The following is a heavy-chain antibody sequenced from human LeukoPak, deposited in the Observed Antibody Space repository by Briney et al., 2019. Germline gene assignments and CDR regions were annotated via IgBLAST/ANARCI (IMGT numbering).Heavy chain of an antibody. Sequence: SSVKVSCQTSGFIFGTSTMQWVRQAPGQGLEWIGWIVVSSGYREYAQKLQERVTITTDMSTSTSYLELRSLEFEDTAVYYCAAERYEGHCCWFDPWGQGTLVTVSS. CDR1: GFIFGTST. CDR2: IVVSSGYR. CDR3: AAERYEGHCCWFDP. D-gene: IGHD1-14*01. V-gene: IGHV1-58*02. J-gene: IGHJ5*02.